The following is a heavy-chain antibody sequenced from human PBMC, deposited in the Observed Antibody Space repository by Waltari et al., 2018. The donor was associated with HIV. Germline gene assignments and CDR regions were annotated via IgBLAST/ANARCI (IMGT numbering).Heavy chain of an antibody. CDR3: ARVQTGVDTAMVNRYFDL. CDR2: IYYSGST. CDR1: GCSISSSSYY. V-gene: IGHV4-39*01. Sequence: QLQLQESGPGLVKPSETLSLTCTVSGCSISSSSYYWGWICPPPGTGLEWIGSIYYSGSTDHNPALKSRVTISVDTSKNQFSLKLSSVTAADTAVYYCARVQTGVDTAMVNRYFDLWGRGTLVTVSS. D-gene: IGHD5-18*01. J-gene: IGHJ2*01.